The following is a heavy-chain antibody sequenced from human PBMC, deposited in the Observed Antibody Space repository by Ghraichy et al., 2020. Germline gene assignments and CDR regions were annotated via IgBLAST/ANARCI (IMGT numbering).Heavy chain of an antibody. CDR1: GGSISSYY. CDR3: SKLVGSRSGDY. V-gene: IGHV4-59*01. CDR2: INYSGST. Sequence: SETLSLTCTVSGGSISSYYWSWIRQPPGQGLEWIGYINYSGSTNDTPSPKSRVTISVDTDTNQFSLKLSCVTAADTAEYYCSKLVGSRSGDYWGQGTLVTVSS. J-gene: IGHJ4*02. D-gene: IGHD6-13*01.